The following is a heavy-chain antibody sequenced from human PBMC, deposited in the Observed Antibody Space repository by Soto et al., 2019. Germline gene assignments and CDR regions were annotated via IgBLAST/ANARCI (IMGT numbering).Heavy chain of an antibody. CDR3: ARDDEYSGNGMDV. CDR2: ILNDGSNR. CDR1: EFTFSNYG. D-gene: IGHD3-10*01. Sequence: QVQLVESGGGVVQAGRSLRLSCAASEFTFSNYGMHWVRQAPGKGLEWVAVILNDGSNRYHADSVKDRFTISRDNSKNTLYLQMNSLRAEDTAVYYCARDDEYSGNGMDVWGQGTMVTVS. V-gene: IGHV3-33*01. J-gene: IGHJ6*02.